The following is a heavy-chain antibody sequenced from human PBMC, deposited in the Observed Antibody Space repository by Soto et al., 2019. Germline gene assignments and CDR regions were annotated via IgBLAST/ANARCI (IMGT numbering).Heavy chain of an antibody. J-gene: IGHJ4*02. CDR2: ISSSSSYI. V-gene: IGHV3-21*01. CDR1: GFTFSSYS. CDR3: ARDGSGSYYDPVDY. Sequence: VGSLRLSCAASGFTFSSYSMNWVRQAPGKGLEWVSSISSSSSYIYYADSVKGRFTISRDNAKNSLYLQMNSLRAEDTAVYYCARDGSGSYYDPVDYWGQGTLVTVSS. D-gene: IGHD3-10*01.